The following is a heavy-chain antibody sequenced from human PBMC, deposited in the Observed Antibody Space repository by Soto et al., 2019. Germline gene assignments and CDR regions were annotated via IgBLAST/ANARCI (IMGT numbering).Heavy chain of an antibody. CDR2: IYATGTT. J-gene: IGHJ5*02. CDR1: GASIRGFY. CDR3: VRDGTKTLRDCFGP. V-gene: IGHV4-4*07. D-gene: IGHD1-1*01. Sequence: SEPMPLPCTVSGASIRGFYWSWIRKYAGNGLEWIGRIYATGTTDYNPSLKSRVMMSVDTSKKQFSLKLRSVTAADTAVYYCVRDGTKTLRDCFGPCGEGISVTGSS.